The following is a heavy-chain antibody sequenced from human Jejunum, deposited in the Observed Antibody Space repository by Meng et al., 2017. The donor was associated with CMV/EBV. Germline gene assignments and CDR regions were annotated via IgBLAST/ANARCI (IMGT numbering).Heavy chain of an antibody. Sequence: TFNDYAMHWVRQVPGKGLEWVSGISWNSGSIRCAGSVKGRFTVSRDNAKNSLYLQMNSLRPEDTALYYCAKDMSRGVTGTTTFDYWGQGTLVTVSS. CDR1: TFNDYA. J-gene: IGHJ4*02. D-gene: IGHD1-7*01. V-gene: IGHV3-9*01. CDR2: ISWNSGSI. CDR3: AKDMSRGVTGTTTFDY.